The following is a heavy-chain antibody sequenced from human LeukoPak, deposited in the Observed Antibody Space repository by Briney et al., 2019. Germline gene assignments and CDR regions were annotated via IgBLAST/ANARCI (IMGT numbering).Heavy chain of an antibody. J-gene: IGHJ6*02. CDR1: GYSLTTYY. CDR2: INPSGGST. V-gene: IGHV1-46*01. CDR3: ASVYLYGMDV. D-gene: IGHD2-8*01. Sequence: ASVNVSCKASGYSLTTYYMHWVRQAPGQGLEWMAIINPSGGSTNYAQKFQGRVTMTRDTPTNTVYMELSSLRTEDTAVYYCASVYLYGMDVWGQGTTVTVSS.